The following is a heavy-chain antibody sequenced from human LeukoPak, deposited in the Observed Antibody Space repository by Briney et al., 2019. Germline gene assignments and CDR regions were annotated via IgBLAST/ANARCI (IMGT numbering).Heavy chain of an antibody. CDR2: FDPEDGET. CDR1: GYTLTELS. J-gene: IGHJ4*02. CDR3: ATSMRDYGDSFDY. V-gene: IGHV1-24*01. Sequence: ASVKVSCKVSGYTLTELSMHGVRQAPGKGLEWMGGFDPEDGETIYAQKFQGRVTMTEDTSTDTAYMELSSLRSEDTAVYYCATSMRDYGDSFDYWGQGTLVTVSS. D-gene: IGHD4-17*01.